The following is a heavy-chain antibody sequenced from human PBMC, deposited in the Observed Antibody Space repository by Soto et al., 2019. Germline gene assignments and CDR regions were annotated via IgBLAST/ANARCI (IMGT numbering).Heavy chain of an antibody. CDR2: INPNSGGT. Sequence: GDSLKVSCQSSGYTFPPYDINWVRQATGQGLEWMGWINPNSGGTNYAQKFQGWVTMTRDTSISTAYMELSRLRSDDTAVYYCARGSGYAAYYDYWGQGTLVTVS. D-gene: IGHD5-12*01. CDR3: ARGSGYAAYYDY. J-gene: IGHJ4*02. V-gene: IGHV1-2*04. CDR1: GYTFPPYD.